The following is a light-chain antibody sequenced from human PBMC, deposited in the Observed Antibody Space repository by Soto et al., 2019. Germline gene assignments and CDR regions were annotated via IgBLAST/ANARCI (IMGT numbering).Light chain of an antibody. J-gene: IGKJ1*01. CDR2: AES. Sequence: TQTKQAPSSPHACVVDRFKINCRASQSIPSYLNWYQQKKGRDTKLLIYAESSFHSGVPSRFSGSASGTDFTLTISSLQPEDFATDDCQQRYSTTRTGVQGTKLEIK. CDR1: QSIPSY. V-gene: IGKV1-39*01. CDR3: QQRYSTTRT.